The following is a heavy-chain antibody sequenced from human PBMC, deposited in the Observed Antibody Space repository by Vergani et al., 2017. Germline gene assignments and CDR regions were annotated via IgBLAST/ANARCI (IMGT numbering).Heavy chain of an antibody. J-gene: IGHJ6*03. CDR2: IIPIFGTA. V-gene: IGHV1-69*01. CDR3: AIDGPFYDFWSGYPNNYYYYYMDV. D-gene: IGHD3-3*01. Sequence: QVQLVQSGAEVKKPGSSVKVSCKASGGTFSSYAISWVRQAPGHGLEWMVGIIPIFGTANYAQKFQGRVTITADESTSTAYMELSSLRSEDTAVYYCAIDGPFYDFWSGYPNNYYYYYMDVWGKGTTVTVSS. CDR1: GGTFSSYA.